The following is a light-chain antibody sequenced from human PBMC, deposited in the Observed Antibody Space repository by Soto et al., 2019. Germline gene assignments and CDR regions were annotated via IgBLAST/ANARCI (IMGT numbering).Light chain of an antibody. CDR1: QNIRSR. CDR2: DAS. J-gene: IGKJ1*01. CDR3: QHYNSYSEA. Sequence: DIQITQSQSSLSASVGDRVTITCRASQNIRSRLAWFQQKPGKAPKLLIYDASSLESGVPQRFSGSGSGTDFTLTISSLQPDDFATYYCQHYNSYSEAFCQGTNVDIK. V-gene: IGKV1-5*01.